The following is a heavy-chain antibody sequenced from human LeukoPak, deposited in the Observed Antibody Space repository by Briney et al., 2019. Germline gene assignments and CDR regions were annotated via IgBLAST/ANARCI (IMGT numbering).Heavy chain of an antibody. J-gene: IGHJ4*02. D-gene: IGHD3-3*01. Sequence: ASVKVSCKASGYTFTSYYMHWVRQAPGQGLEWMGIINPSGGSTSYAQKFQGRVTMTRDTSISTAYMELSRLRSDDTAVYYCAIHYDFWSGYYFDYWGQGTLVTVSS. V-gene: IGHV1-46*01. CDR2: INPSGGST. CDR3: AIHYDFWSGYYFDY. CDR1: GYTFTSYY.